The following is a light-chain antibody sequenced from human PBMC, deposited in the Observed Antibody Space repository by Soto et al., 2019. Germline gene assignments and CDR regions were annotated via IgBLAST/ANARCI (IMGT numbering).Light chain of an antibody. CDR1: SGHSSYI. J-gene: IGLJ3*02. CDR2: LEGSGSY. Sequence: QLVLTQSSSASASLGSSVKLTCTLSSGHSSYIIAWHQQQPGKAPRYLMKLEGSGSYNKGSGVPDRFSGSSSGADRYLTISNLQFEDEADYYCATWDSNTQVFGGGTKLNVL. V-gene: IGLV4-60*02. CDR3: ATWDSNTQV.